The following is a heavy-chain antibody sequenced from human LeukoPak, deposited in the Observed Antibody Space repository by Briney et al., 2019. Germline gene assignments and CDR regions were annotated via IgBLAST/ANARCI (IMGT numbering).Heavy chain of an antibody. CDR3: AREGYCSGSNCYSGAFDM. CDR1: GITVSSNY. Sequence: PGGSLRLSCAASGITVSSNYMSCVRQAPGKGLEWVSVIYSAGSTYYADSVKGRFTISGDNSKNTLYLQMNSLRAEDTAVYYCAREGYCSGSNCYSGAFDMWGPGTMVTVSS. D-gene: IGHD2-15*01. CDR2: IYSAGST. J-gene: IGHJ3*02. V-gene: IGHV3-53*01.